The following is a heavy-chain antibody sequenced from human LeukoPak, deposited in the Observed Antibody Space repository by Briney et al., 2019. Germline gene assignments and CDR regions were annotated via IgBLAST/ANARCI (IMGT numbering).Heavy chain of an antibody. J-gene: IGHJ4*02. CDR3: SSGLSVLRSNNTPVDY. CDR1: GFTFSGSA. V-gene: IGHV3-73*01. Sequence: GGSLRLSCAASGFTFSGSAMHWVRQASGKGLEWVGRIRSKANSYATAYAASVKGRFTISRDDSKNTAYLQMNSLKTEDTAVYFCSSGLSVLRSNNTPVDYWGQGTLVTVSS. D-gene: IGHD4-17*01. CDR2: IRSKANSYAT.